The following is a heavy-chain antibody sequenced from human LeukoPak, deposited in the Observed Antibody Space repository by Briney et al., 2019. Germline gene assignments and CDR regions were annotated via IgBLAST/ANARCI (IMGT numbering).Heavy chain of an antibody. J-gene: IGHJ5*02. D-gene: IGHD5-24*01. CDR1: GGTFSSYA. Sequence: SVKVSCTASGGTFSSYAISWVRQAPGQGLEWMGGIIPIFGTANYAQKFQGRVTITADESTSTAYMELSSLRSEDTAVYYCAIARLQSNWFDPWGQGTLVTVSS. CDR3: AIARLQSNWFDP. CDR2: IIPIFGTA. V-gene: IGHV1-69*13.